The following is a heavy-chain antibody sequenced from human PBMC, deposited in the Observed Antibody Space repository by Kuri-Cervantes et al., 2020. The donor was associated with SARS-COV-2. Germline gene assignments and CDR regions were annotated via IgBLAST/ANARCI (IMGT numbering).Heavy chain of an antibody. CDR2: IYPGDSDT. J-gene: IGHJ4*02. CDR1: GYSFTNYW. CDR3: ASRGTTVPAGNY. Sequence: KVSCKGSGYSFTNYWIGWVRQMPGKGLEWMGIIYPGDSDTRYSPSFQGQVTISADKSITTAYLQWSSLKASDTAIYYCASRGTTVPAGNYWGQGTLVTVSS. D-gene: IGHD4-17*01. V-gene: IGHV5-51*01.